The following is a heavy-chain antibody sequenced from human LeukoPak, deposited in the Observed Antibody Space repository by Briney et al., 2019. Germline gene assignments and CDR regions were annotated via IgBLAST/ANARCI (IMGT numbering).Heavy chain of an antibody. CDR2: IYYSGST. V-gene: IGHV4-31*03. J-gene: IGHJ4*02. CDR3: ARRPYSSSWYYFDY. CDR1: GGSISSGGYY. Sequence: SQTLSLTCTVSGGSISSGGYYWSWIRQHPGKGLEWIVYIYYSGSTYYNPSLKSRVTISVDTSKNQFSLKLSSVTAADTAVYYRARRPYSSSWYYFDYWGQGTLVTVSS. D-gene: IGHD6-13*01.